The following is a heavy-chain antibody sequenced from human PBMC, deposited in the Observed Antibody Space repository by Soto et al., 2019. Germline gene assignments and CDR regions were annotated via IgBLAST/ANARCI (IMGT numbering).Heavy chain of an antibody. Sequence: SVKVSCKASGYTFTSYGISWVRQAPGQGLEWMGWMNPNTGYTANAQKFQGRVTMTRDTSTSTVYMELSSLRSEDTAVYYCARDFYTGRTYSSEMDYCGQGNLVPVSS. V-gene: IGHV1-8*02. CDR1: GYTFTSYG. CDR2: MNPNTGYT. J-gene: IGHJ4*02. D-gene: IGHD6-19*01. CDR3: ARDFYTGRTYSSEMDY.